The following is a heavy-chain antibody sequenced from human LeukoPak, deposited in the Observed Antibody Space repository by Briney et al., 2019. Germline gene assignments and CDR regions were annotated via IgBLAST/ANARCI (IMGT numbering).Heavy chain of an antibody. J-gene: IGHJ4*02. CDR3: AKRAPYYFDY. CDR1: GFIFSSYA. Sequence: GGSLRLSCAASGFIFSSYAMSWVRQAPGKGLEWLSTISNGGGSTYYSDSVKGRFTISRDNPRNTLYLQMNSLRAEDTAVYYCAKRAPYYFDYWGQGTLVTVSS. CDR2: ISNGGGST. V-gene: IGHV3-23*01.